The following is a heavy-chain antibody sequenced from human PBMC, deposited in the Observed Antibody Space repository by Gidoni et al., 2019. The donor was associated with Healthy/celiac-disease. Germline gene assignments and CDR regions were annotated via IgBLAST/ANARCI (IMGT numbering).Heavy chain of an antibody. CDR3: ATTDLDY. J-gene: IGHJ4*02. V-gene: IGHV3-66*01. Sequence: EVQLVESGGGLVQPGGSLRLSCTASGFTVNSNYRNWVRQAPGKGLEWVAVIYGDGTTYHADSVKGRFTISRDNSKNTVNLQMNSLRAEDTAVYYCATTDLDYWGQGTLVTVSS. CDR1: GFTVNSNY. CDR2: IYGDGTT.